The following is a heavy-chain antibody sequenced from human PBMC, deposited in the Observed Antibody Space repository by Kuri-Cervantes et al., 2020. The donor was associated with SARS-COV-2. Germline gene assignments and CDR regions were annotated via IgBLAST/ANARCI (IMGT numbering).Heavy chain of an antibody. V-gene: IGHV5-51*01. CDR1: GYSFTSYW. D-gene: IGHD3-3*01. J-gene: IGHJ6*02. CDR3: ARSSTYYDFWSGYYYYYYGMDV. Sequence: KVSCKGSGYSFTSYWIGWVRQMPGKGLEWMGIIYPGDSDTRYSPSFQGQVTISADKSISTAYLQWSSLKASDTAMHYCARSSTYYDFWSGYYYYYYGMDVWGQGTTVTVSS. CDR2: IYPGDSDT.